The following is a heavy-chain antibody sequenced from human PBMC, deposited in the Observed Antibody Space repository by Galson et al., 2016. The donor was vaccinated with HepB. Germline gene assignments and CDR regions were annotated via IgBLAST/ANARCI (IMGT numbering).Heavy chain of an antibody. CDR1: GFTFSGYT. CDR3: ARDSITIFGGYYYGMDV. Sequence: SLRLSCAASGFTFSGYTMSWVRQAPGKGLEWVSCISSSSSYIYYADSVKGRFTISRDNAKNSLYLQMNSLRAEDTAVYYCARDSITIFGGYYYGMDVWGQGTTVTVSS. J-gene: IGHJ6*02. V-gene: IGHV3-21*01. CDR2: ISSSSSYI. D-gene: IGHD3-3*01.